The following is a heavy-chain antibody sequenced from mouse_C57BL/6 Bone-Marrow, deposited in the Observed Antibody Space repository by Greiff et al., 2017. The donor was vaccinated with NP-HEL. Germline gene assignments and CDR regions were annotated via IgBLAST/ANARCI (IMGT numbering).Heavy chain of an antibody. J-gene: IGHJ1*03. D-gene: IGHD4-1*01. CDR3: ARSITGSYWYFDV. CDR2: INPSSGYT. Sequence: QVQLQQSGAELARPGASVKMSCKASGYTFTSYTMHWVKQRPGQGLEWIGYINPSSGYTKYNQKFKDKATLTADKSSSTAYMQLSSLTSEDSAVYYCARSITGSYWYFDVWGTGTTVTVSS. CDR1: GYTFTSYT. V-gene: IGHV1-4*01.